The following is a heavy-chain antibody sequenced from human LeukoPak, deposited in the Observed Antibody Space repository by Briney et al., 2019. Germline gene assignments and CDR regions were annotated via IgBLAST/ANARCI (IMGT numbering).Heavy chain of an antibody. Sequence: ASVKVSCKASGYTFTGYYMHWVRQAPGQGLEWMGWINPNSGGTNYAQKFQGRVTMTRDTSVSTAYMELSRLRSDDTAVYYCAREYDSSGYGYWRQGTLVTVSS. J-gene: IGHJ4*02. V-gene: IGHV1-2*02. D-gene: IGHD3-22*01. CDR1: GYTFTGYY. CDR3: AREYDSSGYGY. CDR2: INPNSGGT.